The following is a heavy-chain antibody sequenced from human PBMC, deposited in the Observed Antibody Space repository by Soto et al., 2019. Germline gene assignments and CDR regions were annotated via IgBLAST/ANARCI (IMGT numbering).Heavy chain of an antibody. Sequence: QVQLVQSGAEVKKPGASVTVSCRSSGDTFTDYYMHWVRQAPGQGLEWMGWINPNSGVTKYAQKFQGWVTMTRDTSIRTVYMQLSRLRSDDTAVYYCARESGGATATLDYYYFYMDAWGTGTTVTVSS. CDR3: ARESGGATATLDYYYFYMDA. CDR1: GDTFTDYY. J-gene: IGHJ6*03. D-gene: IGHD5-12*01. CDR2: INPNSGVT. V-gene: IGHV1-2*04.